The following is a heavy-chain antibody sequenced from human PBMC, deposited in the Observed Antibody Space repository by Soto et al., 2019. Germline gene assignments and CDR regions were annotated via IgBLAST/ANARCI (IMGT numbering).Heavy chain of an antibody. CDR3: AKEVVVAAVNWFDP. CDR1: GFTFGRYG. V-gene: IGHV3-30*18. CDR2: ISYDGSNK. Sequence: SLMLSCAASGFTFGRYGMHWFRQAPGKGLEWVAVISYDGSNKYYADSVKGRFTISRDNSKNTLYLQMNSLRAEDTAVYYCAKEVVVAAVNWFDPWGQGTLVTVSS. D-gene: IGHD2-15*01. J-gene: IGHJ5*02.